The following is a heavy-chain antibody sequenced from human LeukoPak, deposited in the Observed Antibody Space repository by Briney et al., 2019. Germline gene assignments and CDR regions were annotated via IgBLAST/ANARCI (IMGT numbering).Heavy chain of an antibody. J-gene: IGHJ6*02. D-gene: IGHD3-3*01. CDR3: ATRYYDFWSGYYRSRYNDYYYGMDV. CDR1: GGSISSGDYY. V-gene: IGHV4-30-4*01. CDR2: IYYSGST. Sequence: PSQTLSLTCTVSGGSISSGDYYWSWIRQPPGKGLEWIWYIYYSGSTNYNPSLKSRVTISVDTSKNQFSLKLSSVTAADTAVYYCATRYYDFWSGYYRSRYNDYYYGMDVWGQGTTVTVSS.